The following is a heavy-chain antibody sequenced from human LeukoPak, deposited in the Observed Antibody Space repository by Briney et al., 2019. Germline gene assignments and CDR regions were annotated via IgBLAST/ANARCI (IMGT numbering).Heavy chain of an antibody. J-gene: IGHJ4*02. V-gene: IGHV3-23*01. CDR1: GFTFSSYA. CDR2: ISGSGGST. CDR3: ARRTRGSGSSDY. D-gene: IGHD3-10*01. Sequence: GGSLRFSCAASGFTFSSYAMSWVRQAPGKGLEWVSAISGSGGSTYYADSVKGRFTISRDNPKNTLYLQMNSLRAEDTAVYYCARRTRGSGSSDYWGQGTLVTVSS.